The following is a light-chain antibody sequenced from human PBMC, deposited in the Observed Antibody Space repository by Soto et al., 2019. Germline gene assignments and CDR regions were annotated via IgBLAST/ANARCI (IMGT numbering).Light chain of an antibody. J-gene: IGLJ2*01. Sequence: SYELTQPPSVSVAPGQTARITCGGNNIASKNVHWYQQKPGQAPVLVVYDNSDRPSGIPERFSGSNSGNTATLTISRVEAGDEADYYCQVWYSRSDHPVFGGGTKLTVL. CDR1: NIASKN. CDR3: QVWYSRSDHPV. V-gene: IGLV3-21*02. CDR2: DNS.